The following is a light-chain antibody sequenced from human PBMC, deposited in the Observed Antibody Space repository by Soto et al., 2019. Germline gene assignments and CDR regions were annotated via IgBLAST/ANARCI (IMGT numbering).Light chain of an antibody. CDR1: QGIRDD. CDR3: LQDYSYPYT. CDR2: AAS. J-gene: IGKJ2*01. Sequence: ASQMSHGPSSLAASVGDKGTITCRARQGIRDDLGWYQQKPGRAPKLLIYAASTLQSGVPSRFSGSGSGTDFTLTITSLQPEDFATYYCLQDYSYPYTFGQGTKVDIK. V-gene: IGKV1-6*01.